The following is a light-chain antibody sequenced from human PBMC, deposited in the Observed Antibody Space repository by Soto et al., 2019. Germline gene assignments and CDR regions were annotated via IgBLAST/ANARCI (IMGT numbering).Light chain of an antibody. Sequence: EIVLTQSPGTLSLSPGERATLSCXASQSVSXSYLAWYQQKPGQAPRLLMSDASTRATGIPDRFSGSGSGTDFTLTINRLEPEDFAVYYCQQYGRSPRTFGQGTKLEIK. CDR3: QQYGRSPRT. V-gene: IGKV3-20*01. CDR1: QSVSXSY. CDR2: DAS. J-gene: IGKJ2*02.